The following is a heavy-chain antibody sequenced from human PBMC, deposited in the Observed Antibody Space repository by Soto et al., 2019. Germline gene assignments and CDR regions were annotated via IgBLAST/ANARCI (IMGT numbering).Heavy chain of an antibody. V-gene: IGHV3-21*01. Sequence: EVQLVESGGGLVKPGGSLRLSCAASGFTFSPYSMNWVRQAPGKGLEWVSSISSRSDYIYYADSVKGRFTISRDNAKNSLYLQRNSVRAEDTAVYYCVGDDIWFGASWGQGTLVTVSS. D-gene: IGHD3-10*01. CDR2: ISSRSDYI. J-gene: IGHJ5*01. CDR1: GFTFSPYS. CDR3: VGDDIWFGAS.